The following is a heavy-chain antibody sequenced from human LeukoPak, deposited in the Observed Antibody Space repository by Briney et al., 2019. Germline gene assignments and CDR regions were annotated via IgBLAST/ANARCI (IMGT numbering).Heavy chain of an antibody. J-gene: IGHJ4*02. V-gene: IGHV3-74*01. CDR2: INSDGSST. CDR1: GFSFNIYW. CDR3: ARGAGTRRYYDY. D-gene: IGHD3-22*01. Sequence: TGGSLRLSCAASGFSFNIYWMHWLRQAPGKGLVWVSRINSDGSSTRHAESVKGRFTISRDNAKKTVYLQIRSLRAEDTDVYYCARGAGTRRYYDYWGQGTLVSVSS.